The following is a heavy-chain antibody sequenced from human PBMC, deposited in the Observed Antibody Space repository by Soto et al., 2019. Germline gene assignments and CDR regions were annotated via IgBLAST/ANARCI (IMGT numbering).Heavy chain of an antibody. D-gene: IGHD6-19*01. J-gene: IGHJ4*02. Sequence: EVQLLESGGGLVQPGGSLRLSCTASGFIYSIYAMAWVRQAPGKGLEWVSAISGSGGETYYADSVKGRFTISRDNSNNTVYLHMTNLRADDTAVYYCAKEIAVAVATPPEYWGQGTLVTVSS. V-gene: IGHV3-23*01. CDR3: AKEIAVAVATPPEY. CDR1: GFIYSIYA. CDR2: ISGSGGET.